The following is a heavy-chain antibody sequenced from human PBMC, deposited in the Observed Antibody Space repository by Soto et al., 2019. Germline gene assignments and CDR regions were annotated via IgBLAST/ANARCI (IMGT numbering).Heavy chain of an antibody. D-gene: IGHD3-10*01. J-gene: IGHJ5*02. Sequence: QVQLVQSGAEEKKPGASVKVSCKASGYTFTSYAMHWVRQAPGQRLEWMGWINAGNGNTKYSQKFQGRVTITRDTSASTAYRELSSLRSEDTAVYYCASASPYYYGSGSLPIPSNWFDPWGQGTLVTVSS. CDR3: ASASPYYYGSGSLPIPSNWFDP. CDR2: INAGNGNT. CDR1: GYTFTSYA. V-gene: IGHV1-3*05.